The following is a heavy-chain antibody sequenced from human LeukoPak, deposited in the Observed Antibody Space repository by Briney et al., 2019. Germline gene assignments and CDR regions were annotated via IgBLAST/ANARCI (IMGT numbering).Heavy chain of an antibody. CDR3: TRVEGFRYFDY. D-gene: IGHD3-3*01. Sequence: SETLSLTCTVSGGSISSSSYYWGWIRQPPGKGLEWIGEISNSGRTNFNPSLKSRVTISVDKSKNQFSLKLTSVTAAGTALYYCTRVEGFRYFDYWGQGTLVTVSS. CDR1: GGSISSSSYY. V-gene: IGHV4-39*07. J-gene: IGHJ4*02. CDR2: ISNSGRT.